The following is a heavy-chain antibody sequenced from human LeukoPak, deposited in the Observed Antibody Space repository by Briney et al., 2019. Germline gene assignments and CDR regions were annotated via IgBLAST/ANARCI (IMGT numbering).Heavy chain of an antibody. D-gene: IGHD5-12*01. CDR3: ARDLGAHSGYDWAFDY. V-gene: IGHV1-69*13. J-gene: IGHJ4*02. Sequence: PVKVSCKASGGTFSSYAISWVRQAPGQGLEWMGGIIPIFGTANYAQKFQGRVTITADESTSTAYMELSSLRSEDTAVYYCARDLGAHSGYDWAFDYWGQGTLVTVSS. CDR1: GGTFSSYA. CDR2: IIPIFGTA.